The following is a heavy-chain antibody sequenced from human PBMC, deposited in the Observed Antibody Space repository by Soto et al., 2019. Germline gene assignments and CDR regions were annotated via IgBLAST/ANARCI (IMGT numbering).Heavy chain of an antibody. CDR1: GFIFDDYA. J-gene: IGHJ4*02. CDR3: ARASQCKSYFDCFAWLDY. D-gene: IGHD3-9*01. Sequence: EVQLVESGGGLVQPGRSLRLSCAASGFIFDDYAMHWVRQAPGRGLEWVSGISWSSGRIDYADSVKGRFTISRDNAKNSLYLQMSSLRAEDTALYYCARASQCKSYFDCFAWLDYWGQGTLVTVSS. V-gene: IGHV3-9*01. CDR2: ISWSSGRI.